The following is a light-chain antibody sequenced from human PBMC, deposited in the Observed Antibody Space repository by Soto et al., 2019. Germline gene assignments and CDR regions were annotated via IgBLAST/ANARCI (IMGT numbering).Light chain of an antibody. Sequence: EIVMTQSPATLSVSPGERATLSCRASQSVRSSLAWYQQKPGQAPRLLIYDSSTRASGVPDRFDGGGSGTDFTLTITSLEPEDSAVYYCQQYARSSWTFGQGTKVDIK. CDR1: QSVRSS. CDR2: DSS. V-gene: IGKV3D-15*01. J-gene: IGKJ1*01. CDR3: QQYARSSWT.